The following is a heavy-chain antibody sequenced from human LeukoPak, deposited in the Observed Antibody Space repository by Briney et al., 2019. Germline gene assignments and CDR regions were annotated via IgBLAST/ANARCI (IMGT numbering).Heavy chain of an antibody. V-gene: IGHV3-23*01. D-gene: IGHD5-24*01. CDR1: GFIFSTYR. Sequence: GGSLRLSCAASGFIFSTYRMSWVRQAPGKGLEWVSLINDSGRRTYYADSVKGRFTVSRDNSKYTLYLQMNSLRVEDMAVYYCASSTYNYDYALDVWGQGTAVTVSS. CDR2: INDSGRRT. CDR3: ASSTYNYDYALDV. J-gene: IGHJ6*02.